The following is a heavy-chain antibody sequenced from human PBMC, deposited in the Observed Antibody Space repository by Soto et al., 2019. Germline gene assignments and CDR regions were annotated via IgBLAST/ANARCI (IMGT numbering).Heavy chain of an antibody. V-gene: IGHV1-3*01. Sequence: ASVKVSCKASGYTFTSYAMHWVRQAPGQRLEWMGWINAGNGNTKYSQKFQGRVTITRDTSASTAYMELSSLRSEDTAVYYCARVAQLWLWYYFDYWGQGTLVTVSS. CDR1: GYTFTSYA. J-gene: IGHJ4*02. CDR2: INAGNGNT. D-gene: IGHD5-18*01. CDR3: ARVAQLWLWYYFDY.